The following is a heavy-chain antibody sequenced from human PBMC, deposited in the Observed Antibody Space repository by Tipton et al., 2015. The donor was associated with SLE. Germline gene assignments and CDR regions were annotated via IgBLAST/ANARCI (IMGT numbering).Heavy chain of an antibody. Sequence: SLRLSCAASGFTFSSYWMHWVRQAPGKGLVWVSRISSDGSNIAYADSVKGRFTVSRDNAKNTLYLEMSSLRAEDTAVYYCARDRYGDKGGYLQHWGRGTLVTVSS. J-gene: IGHJ1*01. CDR2: ISSDGSNI. D-gene: IGHD4-17*01. CDR1: GFTFSSYW. CDR3: ARDRYGDKGGYLQH. V-gene: IGHV3-74*01.